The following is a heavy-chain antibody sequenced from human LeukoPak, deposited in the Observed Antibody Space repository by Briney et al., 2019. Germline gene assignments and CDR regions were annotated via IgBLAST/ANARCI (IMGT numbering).Heavy chain of an antibody. CDR2: VNGSGYSA. CDR1: GLTFSSYA. J-gene: IGHJ1*01. Sequence: GGSLRLXCAASGLTFSSYAMSWVRPAPGKGLEWVSSVNGSGYSAYYADSVKGRFTISRDNSKDTLFLQMSTLRVEDTAVYYCAKVVSYSSGWFFHHWGQGTLVTVSS. CDR3: AKVVSYSSGWFFHH. V-gene: IGHV3-23*01. D-gene: IGHD6-19*01.